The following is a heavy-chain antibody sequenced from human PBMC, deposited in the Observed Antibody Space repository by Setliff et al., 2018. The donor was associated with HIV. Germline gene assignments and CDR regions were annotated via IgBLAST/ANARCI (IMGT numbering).Heavy chain of an antibody. CDR2: IYLSGST. J-gene: IGHJ5*02. Sequence: SETLSLTCTVSGGSITTYNYYWAWIRQPPGKGLEWIANIYLSGSTNYNPSLKSRVTISVDTSKNQFSLKVSSVTAADTAVYYCASRVYYYDSNNFLREEGFDPWGQGTLVTVSS. CDR3: ASRVYYYDSNNFLREEGFDP. V-gene: IGHV4-39*07. D-gene: IGHD3-22*01. CDR1: GGSITTYNYY.